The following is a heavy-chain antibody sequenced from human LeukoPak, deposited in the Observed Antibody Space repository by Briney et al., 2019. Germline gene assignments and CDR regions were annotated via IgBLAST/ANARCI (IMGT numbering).Heavy chain of an antibody. CDR3: ARLTIVGGSYYFDY. D-gene: IGHD3-22*01. CDR2: IYYSGST. Sequence: PSETLSLTCAVSGGSISSGGYSWRWLRQPPGRGVEWIGYIYYSGSTYYNPSLKSRVTISVDTSKNQFSLKLSSVTAADTAVYYCARLTIVGGSYYFDYWGQGTLVTVSS. CDR1: GGSISSGGYS. J-gene: IGHJ4*02. V-gene: IGHV4-30-4*07.